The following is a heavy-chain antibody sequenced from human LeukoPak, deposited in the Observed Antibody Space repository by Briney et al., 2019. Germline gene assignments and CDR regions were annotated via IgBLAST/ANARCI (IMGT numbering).Heavy chain of an antibody. D-gene: IGHD6-6*01. CDR1: GFTFSSYG. V-gene: IGHV3-30*18. Sequence: PGGSLRLSCAASGFTFSSYGMHWVRQAPGKGLEWVAVISYDGSNKYYADSVKGRFTISRDNSKNTLYLQMNSLRAEDTAVYYCAKDRAARRYYYYGMDVWGQGTTVTVSS. CDR2: ISYDGSNK. CDR3: AKDRAARRYYYYGMDV. J-gene: IGHJ6*02.